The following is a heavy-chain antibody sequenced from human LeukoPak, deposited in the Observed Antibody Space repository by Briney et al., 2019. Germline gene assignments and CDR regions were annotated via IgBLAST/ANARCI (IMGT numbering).Heavy chain of an antibody. Sequence: GGSLRLSCAASGFTFSSYAMSWVRQAPGKGLEWVSAISGSGGSTYYADSVKGRFTISRDNSKNTLYLQMDSLRAEDTAVYYCAKDYPNPPECSSTSCHTGLDYWGQGTLVTVSS. CDR1: GFTFSSYA. V-gene: IGHV3-23*01. D-gene: IGHD2-2*01. CDR2: ISGSGGST. CDR3: AKDYPNPPECSSTSCHTGLDY. J-gene: IGHJ4*02.